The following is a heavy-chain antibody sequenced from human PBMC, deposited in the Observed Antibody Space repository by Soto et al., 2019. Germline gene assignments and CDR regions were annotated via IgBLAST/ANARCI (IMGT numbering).Heavy chain of an antibody. V-gene: IGHV3-23*01. J-gene: IGHJ5*02. D-gene: IGHD3-3*01. Sequence: GGSLRLSCAASGFTFSSSAMSWVRQAPGKGLEWVSSISDSGGSTYYADSVKGRFTISRDNSKNTLYLQMSSLRAEDTAVYHCARVLSYRITIFGVLITNWLDPWGKGTLVTVSS. CDR1: GFTFSSSA. CDR2: ISDSGGST. CDR3: ARVLSYRITIFGVLITNWLDP.